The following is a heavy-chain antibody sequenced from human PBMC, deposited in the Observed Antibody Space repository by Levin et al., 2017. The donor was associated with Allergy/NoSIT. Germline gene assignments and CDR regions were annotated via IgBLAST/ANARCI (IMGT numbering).Heavy chain of an antibody. CDR1: GYSFTSYW. CDR2: IYPDDSDT. J-gene: IGHJ3*02. CDR3: ARGETWRAFDI. Sequence: GESLKISCKASGYSFTSYWIGWVRQMPGKGLEWMGIIYPDDSDTRYGPSFQGQVTMSVDKSISTAYLQWSSLKAPDTAMYYCARGETWRAFDIWGQGTMVSVSS. V-gene: IGHV5-51*01. D-gene: IGHD3-10*01.